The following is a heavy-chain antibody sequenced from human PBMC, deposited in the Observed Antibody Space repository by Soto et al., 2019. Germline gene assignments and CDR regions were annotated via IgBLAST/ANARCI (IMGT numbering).Heavy chain of an antibody. D-gene: IGHD3-10*01. J-gene: IGHJ6*02. V-gene: IGHV1-69*01. Sequence: QVQVVQSGVEVRRPGSSVKVSCKASGDTFKNCVISWVRQAPGQGLEWMGGIIPLYGTTDFAQRFQGRLTMTTDEEMTTAYSDLSRLKSWATATYYCAADPGFGKLFVVWGQGTTVIVSS. CDR3: AADPGFGKLFVV. CDR1: GDTFKNCV. CDR2: IIPLYGTT.